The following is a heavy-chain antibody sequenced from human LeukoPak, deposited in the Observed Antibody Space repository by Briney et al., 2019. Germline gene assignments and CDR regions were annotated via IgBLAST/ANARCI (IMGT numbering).Heavy chain of an antibody. Sequence: SLRLSCAASGVTFSSYEMNWVRQAPGKGLEGVSYISSSGSTIYYADSVKGRFTIYRENAKNSLYLQMTSLRAEDTAVYYCAELGITMIGGVWGKGTTVTISS. D-gene: IGHD3-10*02. J-gene: IGHJ6*04. V-gene: IGHV3-48*03. CDR2: ISSSGSTI. CDR3: AELGITMIGGV. CDR1: GVTFSSYE.